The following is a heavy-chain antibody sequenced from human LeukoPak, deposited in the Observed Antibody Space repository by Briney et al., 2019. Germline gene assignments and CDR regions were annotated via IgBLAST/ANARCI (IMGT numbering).Heavy chain of an antibody. CDR3: VRDRGGSGWYYFDY. Sequence: PGGSLILSCAASGFTFSIYAMHWVRQGPGKGLEHVSGISYNGSQTYYGNSVKDRFTISRDNAKNTVYLQMASLRVDDMAVYYCVRDRGGSGWYYFDYWGQGILVTVSS. CDR1: GFTFSIYA. D-gene: IGHD6-19*01. V-gene: IGHV3-64*01. CDR2: ISYNGSQT. J-gene: IGHJ4*02.